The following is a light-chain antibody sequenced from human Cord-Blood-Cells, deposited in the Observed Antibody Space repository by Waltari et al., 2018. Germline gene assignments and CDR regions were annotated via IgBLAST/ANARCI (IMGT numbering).Light chain of an antibody. CDR2: DVS. V-gene: IGLV2-14*01. CDR3: SSYAGSYTLYV. CDR1: SSDVGGYNY. Sequence: QSALTQPASVSGSPGQSITISCTGTSSDVGGYNYVSWYQQHPGKAPKLMIYDVSKRPSGVSNRFSGSKSGNTASLTISGLQAEDEADYYCSSYAGSYTLYVFGTGTKVTVL. J-gene: IGLJ1*01.